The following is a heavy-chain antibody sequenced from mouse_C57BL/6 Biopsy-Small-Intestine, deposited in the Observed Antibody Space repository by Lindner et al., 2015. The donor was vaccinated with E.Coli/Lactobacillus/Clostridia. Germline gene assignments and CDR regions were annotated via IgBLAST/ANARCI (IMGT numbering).Heavy chain of an antibody. Sequence: VQLQESGPVLVKPGASVKMSCKASGHTFTDYYMNWVKQSHGKSLEWIGVINPYNGGTSYNQKFKGKATLTVDKSSSTAYMELNSLTSEDSAVYYCARSRDYYGSSYGAWGQGTLVTVSA. CDR2: INPYNGGT. CDR3: ARSRDYYGSSYGA. D-gene: IGHD1-1*01. J-gene: IGHJ3*01. V-gene: IGHV1-19*01. CDR1: GHTFTDYY.